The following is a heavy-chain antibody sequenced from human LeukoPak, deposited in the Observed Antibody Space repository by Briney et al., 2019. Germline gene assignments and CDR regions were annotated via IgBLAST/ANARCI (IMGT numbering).Heavy chain of an antibody. V-gene: IGHV1-2*06. CDR1: GYTFTGYY. CDR3: AREASSWYVPIDY. CDR2: INPNSGGT. Sequence: ASVKVSCKASGYTFTGYYMHRVRQAPGQGLEWMGRINPNSGGTNYAQKFQGRVTMTRDTSISTAYMELSRLRSDDTAVYYCAREASSWYVPIDYWGQGTLVTVSS. J-gene: IGHJ4*02. D-gene: IGHD6-13*01.